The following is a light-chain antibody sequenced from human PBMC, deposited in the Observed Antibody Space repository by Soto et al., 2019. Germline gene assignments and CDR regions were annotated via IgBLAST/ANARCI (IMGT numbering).Light chain of an antibody. CDR3: QHYNDWRWT. Sequence: ETVMTQSPATLSVSPGEGVTLSCRASQDISNKLAWYQQKPGQAPRLLLYSASTRATGVPARFSGGGSGTEFTLGISSLQSEDFAVSHCQHYNDWRWTFGQGTKVEIK. V-gene: IGKV3-15*01. CDR2: SAS. J-gene: IGKJ1*01. CDR1: QDISNK.